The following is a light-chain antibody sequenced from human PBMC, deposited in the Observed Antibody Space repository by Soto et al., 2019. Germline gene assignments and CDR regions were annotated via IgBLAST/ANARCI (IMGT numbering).Light chain of an antibody. CDR2: SAS. Sequence: EIVMTQSPATLSVSPGGRAPLSCTASQSISDTLAWYQQKPGQAPRLLIYSASRGATGFPARFSGSGSGTDFTLTISSLQSEDFAVYYCQQYNNWPWTFSQGTKVDSK. CDR1: QSISDT. J-gene: IGKJ1*01. CDR3: QQYNNWPWT. V-gene: IGKV3-15*01.